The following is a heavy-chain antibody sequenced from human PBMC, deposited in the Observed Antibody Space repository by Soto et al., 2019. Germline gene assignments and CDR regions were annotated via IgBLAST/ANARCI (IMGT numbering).Heavy chain of an antibody. CDR3: ARVMEGYDILTRYYPYYFDY. D-gene: IGHD3-9*01. Sequence: PSETLSLTCTVSGGSISSYCWSWIRQPPGKGLEWIGYIYYSGSTNYNPSLKSRVTISVDTSKNQFSLKLSSVTAADTAVYYCARVMEGYDILTRYYPYYFDYWGQGTLVTVSS. V-gene: IGHV4-59*01. J-gene: IGHJ4*02. CDR2: IYYSGST. CDR1: GGSISSYC.